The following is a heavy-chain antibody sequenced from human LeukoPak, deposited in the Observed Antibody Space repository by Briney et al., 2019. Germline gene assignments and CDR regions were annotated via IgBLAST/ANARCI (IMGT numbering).Heavy chain of an antibody. D-gene: IGHD1-14*01. CDR1: GYTFTDYY. V-gene: IGHV1-2*02. CDR2: INPNSGGT. CDR3: ARIGYNHYFDY. Sequence: GASVKVSCKASGYTFTDYYLHGVRQAPGQGREWMGWINPNSGGTNYAQTFQGRVTMTRDTSITTAYLELSRLRSDDTAVYYCARIGYNHYFDYWGQGTLVTVSS. J-gene: IGHJ4*02.